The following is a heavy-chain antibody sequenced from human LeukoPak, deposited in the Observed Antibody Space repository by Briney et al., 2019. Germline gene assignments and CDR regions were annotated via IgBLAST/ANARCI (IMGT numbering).Heavy chain of an antibody. J-gene: IGHJ4*02. CDR1: GFTFRSYE. V-gene: IGHV3-48*03. Sequence: GGSLRLSCAASGFTFRSYEMNWVRQAPGKGLEWPSYITSSGTTIYYADSVKGRFTISRDNAKNSLYLQMNSLRAEDTAVYYCARDPLALLAAIPGAFDYWGQGILVTVSS. CDR3: ARDPLALLAAIPGAFDY. D-gene: IGHD2-2*01. CDR2: ITSSGTTI.